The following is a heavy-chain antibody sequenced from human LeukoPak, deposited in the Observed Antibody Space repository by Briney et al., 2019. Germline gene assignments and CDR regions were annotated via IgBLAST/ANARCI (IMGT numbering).Heavy chain of an antibody. CDR1: GGSISNYH. Sequence: SETLSLTCTVSGGSISNYHWSWIRQPPGKGLEWIGYIYDSGSTNYNPSLRSRVTISTDTAKSQLSLKLSSVTAADTAVYYCARGTTLGWYGDYWGQGALVTVSS. D-gene: IGHD6-19*01. CDR2: IYDSGST. J-gene: IGHJ4*02. CDR3: ARGTTLGWYGDY. V-gene: IGHV4-59*01.